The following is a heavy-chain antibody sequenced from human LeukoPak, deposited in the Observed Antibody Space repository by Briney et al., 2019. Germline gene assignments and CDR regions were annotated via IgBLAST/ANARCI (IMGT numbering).Heavy chain of an antibody. CDR2: IKRDGSEK. Sequence: GGSLRLSCAASGFTFSSYWMTWVRQAPGKGLEWVANIKRDGSEKHYVDSVKGRFTISRDNAKNSMFLQMNSLRAEDTAVYYCARGTSFGFDPWGQGTLVTVSS. V-gene: IGHV3-7*03. CDR3: ARGTSFGFDP. J-gene: IGHJ5*02. D-gene: IGHD2-2*01. CDR1: GFTFSSYW.